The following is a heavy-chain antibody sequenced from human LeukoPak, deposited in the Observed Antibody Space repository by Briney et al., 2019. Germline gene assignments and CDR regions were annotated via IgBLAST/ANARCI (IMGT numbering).Heavy chain of an antibody. Sequence: GGSLRLSCAASGFTFSSYEMNWVRQAPGKGLEWVSYISSSGSTIYYADSVKGRFTISRDNAKNSLYLQMNSLRAEDTAVYYCGRVGSGSKYSWFDPWGQGTLVTVSS. J-gene: IGHJ5*02. CDR1: GFTFSSYE. CDR2: ISSSGSTI. D-gene: IGHD1-26*01. V-gene: IGHV3-48*03. CDR3: GRVGSGSKYSWFDP.